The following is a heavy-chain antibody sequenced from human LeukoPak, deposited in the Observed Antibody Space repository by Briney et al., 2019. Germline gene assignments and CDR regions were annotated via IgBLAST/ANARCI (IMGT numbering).Heavy chain of an antibody. CDR2: INHSGST. D-gene: IGHD2-15*01. CDR1: SGSFSGYY. CDR3: AGVGYCSGGSCYHHLDY. Sequence: SETLSLTCAVYSGSFSGYYWSWIRQPPGKGLEWIGEINHSGSTNYNPSLKSRVTISVDTSKNQFSLKLSSVTAADTAVYYCAGVGYCSGGSCYHHLDYWGQGTLVTVSS. J-gene: IGHJ4*02. V-gene: IGHV4-34*01.